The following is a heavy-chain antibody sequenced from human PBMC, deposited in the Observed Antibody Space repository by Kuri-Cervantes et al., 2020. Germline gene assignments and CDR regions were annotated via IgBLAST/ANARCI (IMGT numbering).Heavy chain of an antibody. V-gene: IGHV4-38-2*01. CDR2: INHSGST. CDR3: ARHFRDYYYMDV. CDR1: GYSISSGYY. D-gene: IGHD3-3*02. J-gene: IGHJ6*03. Sequence: SETLSLTCAVSGYSISSGYYWGWIRQPPGKGLEWIGEINHSGSTNYSPSLKSRVTISVDTSKNQFSLKLSSVTAADTAVYYCARHFRDYYYMDVWGKGTTVTVSS.